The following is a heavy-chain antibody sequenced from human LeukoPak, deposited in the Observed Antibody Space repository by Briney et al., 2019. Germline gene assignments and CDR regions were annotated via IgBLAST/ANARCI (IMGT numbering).Heavy chain of an antibody. CDR2: IYYSGST. J-gene: IGHJ6*04. D-gene: IGHD5-12*01. V-gene: IGHV4-59*01. Sequence: KPSETLSLTCTVSGGSISSYYWSWIRQPPGKGLEWIGYIYYSGSTNYNPSLKSRVTISVDTSKNQFSLKLSSVTATDTAVYYCARAGYSGSDFSVWGKGSTVTVSS. CDR3: ARAGYSGSDFSV. CDR1: GGSISSYY.